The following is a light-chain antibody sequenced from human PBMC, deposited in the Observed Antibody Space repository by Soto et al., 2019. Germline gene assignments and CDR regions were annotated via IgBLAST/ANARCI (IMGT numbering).Light chain of an antibody. Sequence: IQLTQSPSSLSASVGDRVTITCRASQGISSYLAWYQQKPGKAPKLLIYAASTLQGGVPSRFSGSGSGTDFTLTINSLQPEDLATYYCQQRSNWQITFGQGTRLEIK. CDR1: QGISSY. CDR2: AAS. J-gene: IGKJ5*01. V-gene: IGKV1-9*01. CDR3: QQRSNWQIT.